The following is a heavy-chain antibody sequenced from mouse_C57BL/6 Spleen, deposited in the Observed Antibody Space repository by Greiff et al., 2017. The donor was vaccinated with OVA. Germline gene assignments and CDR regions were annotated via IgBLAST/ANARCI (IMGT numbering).Heavy chain of an antibody. CDR3: ARGGPYYGSSYDY. CDR1: GFTFSSYA. Sequence: EVKLVESGGGLVKPGGSLKLSCAASGFTFSSYAMSWVRQTPEKRLEWVATISDGGSYTYYPDNVKGRFTISRDNAKNNLYLQMSHLKSEDTAMYYCARGGPYYGSSYDYWGQCTTLTVSS. V-gene: IGHV5-4*03. CDR2: ISDGGSYT. D-gene: IGHD1-1*01. J-gene: IGHJ2*01.